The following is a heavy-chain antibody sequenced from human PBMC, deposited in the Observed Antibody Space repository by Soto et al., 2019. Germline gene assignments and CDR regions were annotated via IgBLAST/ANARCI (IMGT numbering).Heavy chain of an antibody. D-gene: IGHD2-8*01. CDR1: GYIFTSYA. CDR2: INAGNGNT. Sequence: ASVKVSCKASGYIFTSYAIHWVRQAPGQRLEWMGWINAGNGNTKYSQKFQDRVSMTIDTSTGTAYMELRSLTSDDTAIYYCAKNGQPPYYYYGLDVWGQGTKVTVSS. CDR3: AKNGQPPYYYYGLDV. V-gene: IGHV1-3*01. J-gene: IGHJ6*02.